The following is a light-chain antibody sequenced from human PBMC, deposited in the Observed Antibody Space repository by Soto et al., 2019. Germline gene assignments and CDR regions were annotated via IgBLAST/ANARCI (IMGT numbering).Light chain of an antibody. CDR2: EVS. J-gene: IGLJ1*01. V-gene: IGLV2-14*01. CDR3: SSYTSRSTLYV. Sequence: QSVLTQPASVSGSPGQSITISCTGTSSDVGGYNYVSWYQQHPGKAPKLMIYEVSNRPSGVSNRFSGSKSGNTASLTISGLQAEDAADDYCSSYTSRSTLYVFGTGTKVTV. CDR1: SSDVGGYNY.